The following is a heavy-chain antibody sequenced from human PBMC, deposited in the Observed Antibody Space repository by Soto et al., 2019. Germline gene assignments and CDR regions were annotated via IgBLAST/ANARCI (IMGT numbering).Heavy chain of an antibody. Sequence: SENLSLSCTSSGVFTSRYYWSWIRQPPGKGLEWIGYIYYSGSTNYNPSLKSRVTISVDTSKNQFSLKLSSVAAADTAVYYCARSDGRYWGQGTLVTVS. V-gene: IGHV4-59*01. J-gene: IGHJ4*02. CDR1: GVFTSRYY. CDR2: IYYSGST. CDR3: ARSDGRY.